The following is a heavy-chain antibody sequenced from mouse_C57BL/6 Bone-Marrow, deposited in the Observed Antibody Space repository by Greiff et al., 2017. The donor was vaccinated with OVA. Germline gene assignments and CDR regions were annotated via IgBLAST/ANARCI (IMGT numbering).Heavy chain of an antibody. V-gene: IGHV1-82*01. J-gene: IGHJ2*01. CDR2: IYPGDGDT. D-gene: IGHD1-1*01. CDR3: ARFGLYYYGSVYFDY. CDR1: GYAFSSSW. Sequence: VKLMESGPELVKPGASVKISCKASGYAFSSSWMNWVKQRPGKGLEWIGRIYPGDGDTNYNGKFKGKATLTADKSSSTAYMQLSSLTSEDSAVYFCARFGLYYYGSVYFDYWGQGTTLTVSS.